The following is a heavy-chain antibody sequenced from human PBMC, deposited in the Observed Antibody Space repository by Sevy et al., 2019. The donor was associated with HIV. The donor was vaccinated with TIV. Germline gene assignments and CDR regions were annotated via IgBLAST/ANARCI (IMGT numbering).Heavy chain of an antibody. CDR2: IKSKTDGGTT. D-gene: IGHD6-13*01. CDR3: TTDLAAAGMYYYYYYMDV. Sequence: GGSLRLSCAASGFTFSNAWMSWVRQAPGKGLEWVGRIKSKTDGGTTDYAAPVKGRFTISRDDSKTTLYLQMNSLQTEDTAVYYCTTDLAAAGMYYYYYYMDVWGKGTTLTVSS. J-gene: IGHJ6*03. V-gene: IGHV3-15*01. CDR1: GFTFSNAW.